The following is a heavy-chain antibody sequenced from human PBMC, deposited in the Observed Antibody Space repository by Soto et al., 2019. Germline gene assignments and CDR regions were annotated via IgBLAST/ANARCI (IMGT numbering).Heavy chain of an antibody. CDR1: GFTFTSSA. V-gene: IGHV1-58*02. Sequence: VKVSCKASGFTFTSSAMQWVRQARGQRLEWIGWIVVGSGNTNYAQKFQDRVTITRDISTTTAYMELRNLNSDDTAVYYCARWEGFNGYEDRNWFDPWGQGTLVTVPS. J-gene: IGHJ5*02. CDR3: ARWEGFNGYEDRNWFDP. CDR2: IVVGSGNT. D-gene: IGHD5-18*01.